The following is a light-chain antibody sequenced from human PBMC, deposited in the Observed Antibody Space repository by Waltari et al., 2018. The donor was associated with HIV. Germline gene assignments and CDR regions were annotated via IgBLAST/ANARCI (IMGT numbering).Light chain of an antibody. J-gene: IGKJ3*01. CDR3: QQTYSYPLT. V-gene: IGKV1-39*01. CDR1: QTVSNK. Sequence: DIQMTQSPSPLSASVGDSVTITCRASQTVSNKVNWYQQRPGKALRVLIYDASTLQDGVSSRFRGGGSGTDFTLTITSLQPDDFATYFCQQTYSYPLTFGPGTEVDV. CDR2: DAS.